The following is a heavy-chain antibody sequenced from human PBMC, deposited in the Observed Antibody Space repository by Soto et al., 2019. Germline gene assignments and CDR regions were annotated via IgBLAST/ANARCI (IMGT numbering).Heavy chain of an antibody. J-gene: IGHJ4*02. D-gene: IGHD3-16*01. CDR2: ITGRSGTI. CDR3: ATAFSLGG. V-gene: IGHV3-48*02. CDR1: GFTFSTYT. Sequence: EVQLVESGGGLVQPGGSVRLSCAASGFTFSTYTMNWVRQAPGKGLEWVSYITGRSGTIFYADSVKGRFTVSRDNARNSLYLQMSSLRDEDTAVYYCATAFSLGGWGQGTLVTVSS.